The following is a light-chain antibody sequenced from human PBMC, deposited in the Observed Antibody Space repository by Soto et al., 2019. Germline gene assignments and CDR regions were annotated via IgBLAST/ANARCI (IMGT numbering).Light chain of an antibody. Sequence: QSALTQPASVSGSPGQSITISCTGTSSDVGGYKYVSWYQHHPGKAPKLIIYDVSNRPSGVSNRFSGSKSGNTASLTIFGLQAEDEADYHCSSYTSSSTVVFGGGTKLTV. CDR3: SSYTSSSTVV. J-gene: IGLJ2*01. CDR1: SSDVGGYKY. CDR2: DVS. V-gene: IGLV2-14*03.